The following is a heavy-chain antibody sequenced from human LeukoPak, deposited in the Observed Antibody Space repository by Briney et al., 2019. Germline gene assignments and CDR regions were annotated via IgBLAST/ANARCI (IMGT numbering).Heavy chain of an antibody. V-gene: IGHV3-7*04. CDR3: ARSTKMGDY. Sequence: GGSLRLSCAASGFTFSNYGMHWVRQAPGKGLEWVANINQDGSEKYYVDSVKGRFTISRDNAKNSLYVQMNSLRAEDTAVYYCARSTKMGDYWGQGTLVTVSS. J-gene: IGHJ4*02. D-gene: IGHD3-22*01. CDR1: GFTFSNYG. CDR2: INQDGSEK.